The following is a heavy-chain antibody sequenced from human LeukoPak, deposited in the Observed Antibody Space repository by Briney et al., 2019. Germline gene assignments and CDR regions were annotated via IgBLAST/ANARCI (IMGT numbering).Heavy chain of an antibody. V-gene: IGHV1-18*01. Sequence: ASVKVSCKASGYTFTSYGISWVRQAPGQGLEWMGWISAYNGNTNYAQKLQGRVTMTTDTSTSTAYMELRSLRSDDTAVYYCARDLGEKALWGGYYYYGMDVWGQGTTVTASS. J-gene: IGHJ6*02. D-gene: IGHD3-16*01. CDR2: ISAYNGNT. CDR3: ARDLGEKALWGGYYYYGMDV. CDR1: GYTFTSYG.